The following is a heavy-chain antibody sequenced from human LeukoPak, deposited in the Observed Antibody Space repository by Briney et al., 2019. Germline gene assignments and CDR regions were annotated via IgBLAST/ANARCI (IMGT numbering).Heavy chain of an antibody. CDR3: ARGPIQRWIHNGMDL. CDR2: IRSKAYGGTT. CDR1: GFTFCDHA. Sequence: GGSLRLSCTASGFTFCDHAMSCVRQAPGKGLEWVGFIRSKAYGGTTEYAASVKGRFTISRDDSKSIAYLQMNSLRTEDTAVYYCARGPIQRWIHNGMDLWGQGTTVTVSS. J-gene: IGHJ6*02. D-gene: IGHD2-2*01. V-gene: IGHV3-49*04.